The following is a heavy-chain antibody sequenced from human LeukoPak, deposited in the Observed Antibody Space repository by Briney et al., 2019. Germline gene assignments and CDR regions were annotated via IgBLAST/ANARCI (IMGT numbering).Heavy chain of an antibody. V-gene: IGHV4-34*01. CDR1: GGSFSDYY. CDR3: ARGQWLDNY. CDR2: TNHSGST. J-gene: IGHJ4*02. D-gene: IGHD6-19*01. Sequence: KPSETLSLTCAVYGGSFSDYYWSWIRQPPGKGLEWIGETNHSGSTNYNPSLKSRVTISVDTSKNQFSLKLSSVTAADTAVYYCARGQWLDNYWGQGTLVTVSS.